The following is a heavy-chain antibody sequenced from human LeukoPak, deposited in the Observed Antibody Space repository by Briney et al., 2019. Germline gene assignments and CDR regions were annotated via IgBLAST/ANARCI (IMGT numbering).Heavy chain of an antibody. J-gene: IGHJ6*03. D-gene: IGHD3-22*01. CDR2: ISGRGGST. V-gene: IGHV3-23*01. CDR1: GFTFSSYA. Sequence: GGSLRLSCAASGFTFSSYAMSWVRQAPGKGLEWVSSISGRGGSTYYADSAKGRFTISRDNSKNTLYLQMNSLRAEDTAVYYCAKVEHQYYYDSSGRGYYYYMDVWGKGTTVTVSS. CDR3: AKVEHQYYYDSSGRGYYYYMDV.